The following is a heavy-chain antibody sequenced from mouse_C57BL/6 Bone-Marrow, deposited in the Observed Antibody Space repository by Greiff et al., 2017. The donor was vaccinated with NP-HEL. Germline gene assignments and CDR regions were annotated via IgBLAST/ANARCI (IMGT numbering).Heavy chain of an antibody. Sequence: QVTLKVSGPGILQSSQTLSLTCSFSGFSLSTSGMGVSWIRQPSGKGLEWLAHIYWDDDKRYNPSLKSRLTISKDTSRNQVFLKITSVDTADTATYYCARMEYYYGSRKGYAMDYWGQGTSVTVSS. CDR3: ARMEYYYGSRKGYAMDY. J-gene: IGHJ4*01. CDR1: GFSLSTSGMG. V-gene: IGHV8-12*01. CDR2: IYWDDDK. D-gene: IGHD1-1*01.